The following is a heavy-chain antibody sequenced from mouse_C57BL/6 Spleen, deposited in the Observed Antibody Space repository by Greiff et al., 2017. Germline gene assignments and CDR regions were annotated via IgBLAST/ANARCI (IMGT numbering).Heavy chain of an antibody. CDR2: ISGGGGNT. V-gene: IGHV5-9*01. CDR3: ARHRLYFDY. Sequence: EVQLQESGGGLVKPGGSLKLSCAASGFTFSSYTMSWVRQTPEKRLEWVATISGGGGNTYYPDSVKGRFTISRDNAKNTLYLQMSSLRSEDTALYYCARHRLYFDYWGQGTTLTVSS. CDR1: GFTFSSYT. J-gene: IGHJ2*01.